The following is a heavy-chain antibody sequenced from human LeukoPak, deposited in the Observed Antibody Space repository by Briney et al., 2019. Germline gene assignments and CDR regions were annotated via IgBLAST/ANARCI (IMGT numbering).Heavy chain of an antibody. J-gene: IGHJ4*02. CDR3: ARDGAAARHFDY. Sequence: SVKVSCKASGYTFTSYYMHWVRQAPGQGLEWMGIINPSGGSTSYAQKFQGRVTMTRDTSTSTVYMELSSLRSEDTTVYYCARDGAAARHFDYWGQGTLVTVSS. D-gene: IGHD6-13*01. CDR2: INPSGGST. V-gene: IGHV1-46*01. CDR1: GYTFTSYY.